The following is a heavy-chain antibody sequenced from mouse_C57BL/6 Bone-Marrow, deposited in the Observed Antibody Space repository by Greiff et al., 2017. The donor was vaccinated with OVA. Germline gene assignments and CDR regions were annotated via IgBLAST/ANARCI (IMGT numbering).Heavy chain of an antibody. D-gene: IGHD3-2*01. CDR3: ARTAFFDY. CDR2: IDPSDSYT. J-gene: IGHJ2*01. CDR1: GYTFTSYW. Sequence: VQLQQPGAELVKPGASVKLSCKASGYTFTSYWMQWVKQRPGQGLEWIGEIDPSDSYTNYNQKFKGKATLTVDTSSSTAYMQPSSLTSEDSAVYYCARTAFFDYWGQGTTLTVSS. V-gene: IGHV1-50*01.